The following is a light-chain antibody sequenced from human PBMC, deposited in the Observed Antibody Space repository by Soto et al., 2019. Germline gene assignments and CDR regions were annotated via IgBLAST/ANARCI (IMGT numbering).Light chain of an antibody. CDR3: QQRSNWPRT. Sequence: EIVLTQSPGTLSLSPGERAPLSCRASQSVSNNYLAWYQQKPGQAPRLLIYGASTRATGIPARFSGSGSGTEFTLTISSLEPEDFAVYYCQQRSNWPRTFGQGTKVDIK. J-gene: IGKJ1*01. CDR2: GAS. V-gene: IGKV3-11*01. CDR1: QSVSNNY.